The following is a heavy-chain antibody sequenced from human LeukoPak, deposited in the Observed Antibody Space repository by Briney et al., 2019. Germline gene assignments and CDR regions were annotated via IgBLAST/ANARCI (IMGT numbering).Heavy chain of an antibody. Sequence: GGSLRLSCAASGFNVSSNYMSWVRQAPGKGLEWVSVISGSGGSTYYADSVKGRFTISRDNSKNTLYLQMNSLRAEDTAVYYCAKSIYCTSTSCYRGFDYWGQGTLVTLSS. CDR2: ISGSGGST. V-gene: IGHV3-23*01. CDR3: AKSIYCTSTSCYRGFDY. J-gene: IGHJ4*02. D-gene: IGHD2-2*02. CDR1: GFNVSSNY.